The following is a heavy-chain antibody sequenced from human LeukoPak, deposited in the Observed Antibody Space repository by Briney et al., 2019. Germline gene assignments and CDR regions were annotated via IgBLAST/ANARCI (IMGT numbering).Heavy chain of an antibody. CDR1: GFTFSSYW. CDR2: IKEDGGEG. CDR3: ATRYCSSSGCRAYSYICMDG. V-gene: IGHV3-7*01. J-gene: IGHJ6*04. Sequence: HPGRSLRLSCAASGFTFSSYWMTWVRQAPGKGLEWVANIKEDGGEGYYVDSVKGRFTISRDNAKNSLYLQMNSLRAEDTAVYYCATRYCSSSGCRAYSYICMDGWGKGTTVTVSS. D-gene: IGHD2-2*01.